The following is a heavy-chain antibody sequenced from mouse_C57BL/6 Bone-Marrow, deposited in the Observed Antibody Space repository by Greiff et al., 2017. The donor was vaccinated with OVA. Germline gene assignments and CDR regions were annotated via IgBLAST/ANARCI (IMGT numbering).Heavy chain of an antibody. J-gene: IGHJ3*01. CDR2: IYPRSGNT. CDR3: ARERLRRFWFAY. Sequence: VQLQQSGAELARPGASVKLSCKASGYTFTSYGISWVKQRTGKGLEWIGEIYPRSGNTYYNEKFKGKATLTADKSSSTAYMELRSLTSEDSAVYFCARERLRRFWFAYWGQGTLVTVSA. V-gene: IGHV1-81*01. CDR1: GYTFTSYG. D-gene: IGHD3-2*02.